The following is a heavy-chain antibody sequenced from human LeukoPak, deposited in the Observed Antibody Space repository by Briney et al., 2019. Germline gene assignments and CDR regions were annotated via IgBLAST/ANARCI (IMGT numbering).Heavy chain of an antibody. V-gene: IGHV5-51*01. J-gene: IGHJ4*01. CDR1: GYRFTNYW. Sequence: GESLKISCKGSGYRFTNYWIAWVRQMPGKGLELMGSIYPGDSDVRYSPSFQGQVTISADKSLTTAYLQWRSLKASDTAIYYCTRQGVYYSDSSAFYYWGPGTRV. D-gene: IGHD3-22*01. CDR2: IYPGDSDV. CDR3: TRQGVYYSDSSAFYY.